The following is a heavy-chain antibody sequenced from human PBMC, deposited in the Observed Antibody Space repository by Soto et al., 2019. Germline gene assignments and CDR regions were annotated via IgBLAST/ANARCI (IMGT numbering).Heavy chain of an antibody. J-gene: IGHJ6*03. CDR1: GYSFTSYW. V-gene: IGHV5-51*01. D-gene: IGHD2-2*01. CDR2: IYPGDSDT. CDR3: ARGRGVYCSSTSCYGPYYMDV. Sequence: GESLKISCKGSGYSFTSYWIGWVRQMPGKGLEWMGIIYPGDSDTRYSPSFQGQVTISADKSISTAYLQWSSLKASDTAMYYCARGRGVYCSSTSCYGPYYMDVWGKGTTVTVSS.